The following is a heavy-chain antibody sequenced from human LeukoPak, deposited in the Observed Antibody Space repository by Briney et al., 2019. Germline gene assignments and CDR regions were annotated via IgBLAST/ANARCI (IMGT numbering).Heavy chain of an antibody. J-gene: IGHJ3*01. CDR3: AGGISATGGG. CDR2: INSDASST. CDR1: GFAFSSFR. Sequence: GGPLRLSCAASGFAFSSFRMHWVRQAPGKGLVWVSHINSDASSTSYADSVKGRFTISRDNAKNTLYLQMNSLRVEDTAVYYCAGGISATGGGWGQGTMVTVSS. D-gene: IGHD6-13*01. V-gene: IGHV3-74*01.